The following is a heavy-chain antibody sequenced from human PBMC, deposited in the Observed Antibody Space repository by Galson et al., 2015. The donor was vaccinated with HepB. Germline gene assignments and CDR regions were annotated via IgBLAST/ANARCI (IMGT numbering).Heavy chain of an antibody. D-gene: IGHD4-23*01. CDR1: GFTFSSYS. V-gene: IGHV3-21*01. J-gene: IGHJ5*02. Sequence: SLRLSCAAFGFTFSSYSMNWVRQAPGKGLEWVSSISSSSSYIYYADSVKGRFTISRDNAKNSLYLQMNSLRAEDTAVYYCARAGGNSHWFDPWGQGTLVTVSS. CDR3: ARAGGNSHWFDP. CDR2: ISSSSSYI.